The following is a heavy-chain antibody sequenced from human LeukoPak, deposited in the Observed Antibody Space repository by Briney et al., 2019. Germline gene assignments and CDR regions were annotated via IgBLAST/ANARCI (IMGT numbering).Heavy chain of an antibody. D-gene: IGHD6-13*01. CDR2: ISSSSSYI. Sequence: GGSLRLSCAASGFTFSSYSMNWVRQAPGKGLEWVSSISSSSSYIYYADSVKGRFTITRDKAKNSLYLQMNSLRAEYTAVYYCASYSDPIAAAGTGFDYWGQGTLVTVSS. J-gene: IGHJ4*02. CDR3: ASYSDPIAAAGTGFDY. CDR1: GFTFSSYS. V-gene: IGHV3-21*01.